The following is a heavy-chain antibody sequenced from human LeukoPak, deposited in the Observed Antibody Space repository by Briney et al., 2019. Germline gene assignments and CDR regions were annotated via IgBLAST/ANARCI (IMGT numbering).Heavy chain of an antibody. CDR3: ARAQDFSDSSGPNYLDF. CDR2: SSHRGGS. J-gene: IGHJ4*02. Sequence: PSETLSLTCTVSGYSLSSGFFCDWIRQSPGKGLEWIGSSSHRGGSYHNPSLKSRVTISVDTSKNQFSLKLLSVTAADTAVYYCARAQDFSDSSGPNYLDFWGQGILVTVSS. CDR1: GYSLSSGFF. V-gene: IGHV4-38-2*02. D-gene: IGHD3-22*01.